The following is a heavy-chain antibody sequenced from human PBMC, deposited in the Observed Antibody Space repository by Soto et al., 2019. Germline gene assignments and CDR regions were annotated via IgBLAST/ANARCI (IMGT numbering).Heavy chain of an antibody. D-gene: IGHD2-2*02. Sequence: SETLSLTCTVSGDSIRNYYWSWIRQPPGKGLEWIGYIYYSGSTKYNPSLRSRVTIAADTSKNQFSLKLSSVTAADTAVYYCAREGTYIPTPNYYYDGLDVWGQGTTVTVSS. V-gene: IGHV4-59*01. CDR1: GDSIRNYY. J-gene: IGHJ6*02. CDR2: IYYSGST. CDR3: AREGTYIPTPNYYYDGLDV.